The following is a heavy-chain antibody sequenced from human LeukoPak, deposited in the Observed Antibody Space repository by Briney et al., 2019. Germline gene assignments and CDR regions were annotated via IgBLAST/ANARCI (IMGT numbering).Heavy chain of an antibody. CDR3: ASLYSSGWYY. V-gene: IGHV3-7*01. J-gene: IGHJ4*02. CDR2: IKKEGSEK. Sequence: GGSLRLSCAASGFSFTDYYMSWVRQAPGKGLEWVANIKKEGSEKYYVDSVKGRFTISRDNAKNSLHLQMNSLRAEDTAVYYCASLYSSGWYYWGQGTLVTVSS. D-gene: IGHD6-19*01. CDR1: GFSFTDYY.